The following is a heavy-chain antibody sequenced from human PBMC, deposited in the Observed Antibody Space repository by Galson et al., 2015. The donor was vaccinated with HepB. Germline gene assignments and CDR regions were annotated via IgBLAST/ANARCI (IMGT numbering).Heavy chain of an antibody. Sequence: SVKVSCKASGYTFTGYYMHWVRQAPGQGLEWMGWINPNSGGTNYAQKFQGRVTMTRDTSISTAYMELRSLRSDDTAVYYCARDLYSSSSRGWVNYYYYGMDVWGQGTTVTVSS. CDR3: ARDLYSSSSRGWVNYYYYGMDV. CDR1: GYTFTGYY. D-gene: IGHD6-6*01. V-gene: IGHV1-2*02. J-gene: IGHJ6*02. CDR2: INPNSGGT.